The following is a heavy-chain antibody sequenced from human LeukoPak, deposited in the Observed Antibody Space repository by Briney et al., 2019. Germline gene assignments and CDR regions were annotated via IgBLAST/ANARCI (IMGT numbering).Heavy chain of an antibody. J-gene: IGHJ6*02. CDR2: IKQDGSEK. CDR1: GFSVSSNY. CDR3: ARGEGKRWLQLRRYHYYYYGMDV. Sequence: GGSLRLSCAASGFSVSSNYMSWVRQAPGKGLEWVANIKQDGSEKYYVDSVKGRFTISRDNAKNSLYLQMNSLRAEDTAVYYCARGEGKRWLQLRRYHYYYYGMDVWGQGTTVTVSS. V-gene: IGHV3-7*01. D-gene: IGHD5-24*01.